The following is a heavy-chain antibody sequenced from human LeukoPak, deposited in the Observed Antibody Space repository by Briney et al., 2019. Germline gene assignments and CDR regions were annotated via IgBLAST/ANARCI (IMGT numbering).Heavy chain of an antibody. V-gene: IGHV3-9*01. CDR2: INWNSGSI. CDR1: GFTFDDYA. Sequence: PGGSLRLSCAASGFTFDDYAMHWVRHAPGKGLEGVSGINWNSGSIGYADSVKGRFTISRDNAKNSLYLQMNSLRAEDTALYYCAKSSSYSGCKGDFDYWGQGTLVTVSS. D-gene: IGHD5-12*01. J-gene: IGHJ4*02. CDR3: AKSSSYSGCKGDFDY.